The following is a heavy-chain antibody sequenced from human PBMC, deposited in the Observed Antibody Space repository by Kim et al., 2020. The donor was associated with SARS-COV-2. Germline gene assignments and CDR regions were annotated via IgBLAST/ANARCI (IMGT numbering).Heavy chain of an antibody. V-gene: IGHV1-2*02. J-gene: IGHJ5*02. D-gene: IGHD3-10*01. Sequence: GTNYAQRFQGRVTMTRDTSISTAYMEVSRLGSDDTAVYYCARNYGSGSYNPWGQGTLVTVSS. CDR2: GT. CDR3: ARNYGSGSYNP.